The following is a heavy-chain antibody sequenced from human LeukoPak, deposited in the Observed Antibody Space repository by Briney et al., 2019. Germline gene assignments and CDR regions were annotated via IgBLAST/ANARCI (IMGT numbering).Heavy chain of an antibody. D-gene: IGHD6-13*01. V-gene: IGHV3-30*18. Sequence: GGSLRLSCAASGFTFSSYGMHWVRQAPGKGLEWVAVISYDGSNKYYADSVKGRSTISRDNSENTLYLQMNSLRAEDTAVYYCAKVASSWLLVLIDYWGQGTLVTVSS. CDR3: AKVASSWLLVLIDY. CDR2: ISYDGSNK. CDR1: GFTFSSYG. J-gene: IGHJ4*02.